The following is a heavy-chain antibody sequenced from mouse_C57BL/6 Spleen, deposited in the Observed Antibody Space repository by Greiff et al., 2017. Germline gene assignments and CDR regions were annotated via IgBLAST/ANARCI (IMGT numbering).Heavy chain of an antibody. CDR2: IDPSDSGT. Sequence: QVQLQQPGAELVRPGSSVKLSCKASGYTFTSYWMHWVKQRPVQGLEWIGNIDPSDSGTHYNQKFKDKATLTVDKSSSTAYMQLSSLTSEDSAVYCGARGRGSCADWYFDVWGTGTTVTVSS. V-gene: IGHV1-52*01. CDR3: ARGRGSCADWYFDV. D-gene: IGHD1-1*02. CDR1: GYTFTSYW. J-gene: IGHJ1*03.